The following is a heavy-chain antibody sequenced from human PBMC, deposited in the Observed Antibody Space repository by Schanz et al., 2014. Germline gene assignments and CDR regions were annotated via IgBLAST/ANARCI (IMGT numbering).Heavy chain of an antibody. D-gene: IGHD2-2*01. Sequence: VQLVESGGGLVKPGGSLRLSCAASGFTFSSYAMSWAGQAPGKGLEWVSGISGSGGSTYYADSVMGRFTISRDNSKNTLYLHMNTLRSEDAAVYYCAKDSTRIDIVRVPAAIDYWGQGTLVTVSS. CDR1: GFTFSSYA. CDR2: ISGSGGST. J-gene: IGHJ4*02. V-gene: IGHV3-23*04. CDR3: AKDSTRIDIVRVPAAIDY.